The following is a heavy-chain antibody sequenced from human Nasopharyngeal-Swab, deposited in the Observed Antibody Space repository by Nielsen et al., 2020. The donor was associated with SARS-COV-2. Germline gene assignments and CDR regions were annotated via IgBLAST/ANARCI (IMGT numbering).Heavy chain of an antibody. D-gene: IGHD3-3*01. CDR1: GYTFIGYY. V-gene: IGHV1-2*06. Sequence: ASVKVSCKTSGYTFIGYYIHWVRQAPGQGLEWMGRFNPNSGGTNSAQELQGRVTMTGDTSISTAYMELSRVRSDDTAMYYCTRDRGSGYFDSWGQGTLVIVSS. CDR2: FNPNSGGT. J-gene: IGHJ4*02. CDR3: TRDRGSGYFDS.